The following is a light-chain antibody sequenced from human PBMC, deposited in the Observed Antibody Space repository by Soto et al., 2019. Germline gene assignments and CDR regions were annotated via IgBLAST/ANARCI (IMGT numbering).Light chain of an antibody. J-gene: IGLJ1*01. CDR1: SSDIGAYNY. Sequence: QSVLTQPPSASGSPGQSVTISCTGTSSDIGAYNYVSWYQQHPGKVPKLIIHEVTQRPSGVPDRFSASKSGNTASLTVSGLQAEDEADYYCSSHGGADNFYAFGTGTKVTVL. CDR2: EVT. CDR3: SSHGGADNFYA. V-gene: IGLV2-8*01.